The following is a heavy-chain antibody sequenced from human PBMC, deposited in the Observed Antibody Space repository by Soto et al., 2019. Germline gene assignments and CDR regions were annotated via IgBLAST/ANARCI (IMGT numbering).Heavy chain of an antibody. D-gene: IGHD3-10*01. Sequence: LRLSCAASGFTFSTYWMQWVRQVPGEGLVWVSSISENGGITTYADSVKGRFTISRDNAKNTLYLQMNGLRVEDTAIYYCAREYYSSGTHWGQGTLVTVSS. CDR1: GFTFSTYW. V-gene: IGHV3-74*01. CDR2: ISENGGIT. CDR3: AREYYSSGTH. J-gene: IGHJ1*01.